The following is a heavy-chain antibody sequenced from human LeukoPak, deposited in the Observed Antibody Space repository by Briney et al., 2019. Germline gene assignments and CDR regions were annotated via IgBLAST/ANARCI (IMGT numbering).Heavy chain of an antibody. J-gene: IGHJ4*02. CDR1: GFTFSRYA. CDR3: AKDPKLGYCSGGSCAQDY. D-gene: IGHD2-15*01. Sequence: PGGSLRLSCAASGFTFSRYAMSWVRQAPGKGLEWVSAISGSSGSTYYADSVKGRFTISRDNSKNTLYLQMNSLRADDTAVYYCAKDPKLGYCSGGSCAQDYWGQGTLVTVSS. CDR2: ISGSSGST. V-gene: IGHV3-23*01.